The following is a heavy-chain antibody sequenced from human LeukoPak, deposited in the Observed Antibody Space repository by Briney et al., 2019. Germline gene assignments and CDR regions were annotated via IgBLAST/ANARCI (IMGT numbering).Heavy chain of an antibody. J-gene: IGHJ4*02. V-gene: IGHV1-46*01. CDR3: ARDLKSSASLED. CDR2: INPSGGST. Sequence: ASVKVSCKASGYTFTNYFSHWVRQAPGQGLEWMGIINPSGGSTSYAQKFQGRVTMTRDTSTSTVYMELSSLRSEDTAMYYCARDLKSSASLEDWGQGTLVTVSS. CDR1: GYTFTNYF. D-gene: IGHD3-22*01.